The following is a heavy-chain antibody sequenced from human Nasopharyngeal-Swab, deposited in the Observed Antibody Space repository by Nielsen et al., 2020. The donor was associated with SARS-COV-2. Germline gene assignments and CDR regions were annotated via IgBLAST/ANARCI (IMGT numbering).Heavy chain of an antibody. CDR2: IYSGGST. J-gene: IGHJ5*02. CDR3: ARDSRLYCSGGSCYHNWFDP. CDR1: GFTVSSNY. D-gene: IGHD2-15*01. V-gene: IGHV3-53*01. Sequence: GESLKISCAASGFTVSSNYMSWVRQAPGKGLEWVSVIYSGGSTYYADSVKGRFTIPRDNSKNTLYLQMNSLRAEDTAVYYCARDSRLYCSGGSCYHNWFDPWGQGTLVTVSS.